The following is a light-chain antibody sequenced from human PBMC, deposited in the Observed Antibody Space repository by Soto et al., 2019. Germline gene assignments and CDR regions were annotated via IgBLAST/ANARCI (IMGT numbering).Light chain of an antibody. CDR3: SSYSSPSTLV. Sequence: QSALTQPASVSGSPGQSITISCAGTTSDIGDYNYVSWYQQHPGKAPKLIIYDASDRPSGVSDRFSGSKSGNTASLTISGLQTEDEADYFCSSYSSPSTLVFGGGTKLTVL. CDR1: TSDIGDYNY. V-gene: IGLV2-14*03. CDR2: DAS. J-gene: IGLJ2*01.